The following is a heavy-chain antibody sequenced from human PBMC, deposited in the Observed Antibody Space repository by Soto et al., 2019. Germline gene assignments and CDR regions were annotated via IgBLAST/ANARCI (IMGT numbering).Heavy chain of an antibody. J-gene: IGHJ6*02. Sequence: PGGSLRLSCAASGFTFNSYTMHWVRQAPGKGLDWLTIIPYDGSNKYYADSVKGRFTVSRDTSKNTLYLQMNSLRPEDTAVYYCARGSYYSFWSGSKPNPMDVWGQGTTVTVSS. D-gene: IGHD3-3*01. CDR3: ARGSYYSFWSGSKPNPMDV. V-gene: IGHV3-30-3*01. CDR2: IPYDGSNK. CDR1: GFTFNSYT.